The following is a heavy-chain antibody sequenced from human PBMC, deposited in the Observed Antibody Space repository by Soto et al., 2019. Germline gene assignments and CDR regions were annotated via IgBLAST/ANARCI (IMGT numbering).Heavy chain of an antibody. Sequence: QVQLVQSGAEVKKPGASVKVSCKASGYTFTSYAMYWVRQAPGQRLEWMGWINAGNGNTKYSQKFQGRVTITRDTSASTAYMELSSLRSKDTAVYYCARDMGFGLSDYWGQGTLVTVSS. D-gene: IGHD3-10*01. CDR1: GYTFTSYA. V-gene: IGHV1-3*01. J-gene: IGHJ4*02. CDR2: INAGNGNT. CDR3: ARDMGFGLSDY.